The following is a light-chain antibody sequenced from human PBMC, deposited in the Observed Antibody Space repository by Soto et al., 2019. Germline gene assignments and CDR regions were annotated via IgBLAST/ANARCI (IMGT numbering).Light chain of an antibody. J-gene: IGKJ2*01. CDR1: QGISSD. V-gene: IGKV1-9*01. CDR3: QQLNSYPYT. CDR2: AAS. Sequence: DIQLTQSPSFLSASVGDRVTITCRASQGISSDFAWYQQKPGQAPKLLIYAASTLQSGVPSRFSGSGSGTEFTLTISSLQPEDFATYYCQQLNSYPYTFGQGTKLEIK.